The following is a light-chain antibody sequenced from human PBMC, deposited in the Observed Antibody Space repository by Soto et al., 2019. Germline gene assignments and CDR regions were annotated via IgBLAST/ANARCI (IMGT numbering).Light chain of an antibody. CDR2: DAS. CDR1: QSVSSY. CDR3: QHYKISTRYS. J-gene: IGKJ2*03. Sequence: EIVLTQSPATLSLSPGERATLSCRASQSVSSYLAWYQQKPGQAPRLLIYDASNRATGIPARFSGSGSGTDFTLTISSLEPEDFATYYCQHYKISTRYSFGQGTKVEIK. V-gene: IGKV3-11*01.